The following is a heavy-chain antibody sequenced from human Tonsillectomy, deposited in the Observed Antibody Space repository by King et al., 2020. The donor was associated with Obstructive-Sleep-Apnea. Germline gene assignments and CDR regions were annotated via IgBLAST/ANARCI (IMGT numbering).Heavy chain of an antibody. V-gene: IGHV4-59*01. Sequence: QLQEAGPGLVKSSETLSLTCTVSGGSINNYYWSWIRQPPGKGLEWIGFIYYSGTTNYNPSLKRRVTISVDTSKNQFSLKLSSVTAADTAVYYCARDRLYGDYDYWGQGTLVTVSS. CDR2: IYYSGTT. D-gene: IGHD4-17*01. CDR3: ARDRLYGDYDY. CDR1: GGSINNYY. J-gene: IGHJ4*02.